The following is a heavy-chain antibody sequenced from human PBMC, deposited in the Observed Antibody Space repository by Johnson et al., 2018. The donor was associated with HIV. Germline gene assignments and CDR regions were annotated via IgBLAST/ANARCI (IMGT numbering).Heavy chain of an antibody. CDR3: ARATYYYDLSGYLTRPRAFDV. J-gene: IGHJ3*01. CDR2: IKSKTDGGTT. V-gene: IGHV3-15*01. CDR1: GFTFSDYY. D-gene: IGHD3-22*01. Sequence: VQLVESGGGLVKPGGSLRLSCAASGFTFSDYYMSWIRQAPGKGLEWVGRIKSKTDGGTTDYAAPVKGRFTISRDDSKNTLYLQMNSLKTEDTAVYYCARATYYYDLSGYLTRPRAFDVWGQGTMVTVSS.